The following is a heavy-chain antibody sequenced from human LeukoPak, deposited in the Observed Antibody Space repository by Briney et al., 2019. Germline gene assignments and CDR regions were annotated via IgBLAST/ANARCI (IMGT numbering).Heavy chain of an antibody. Sequence: GASVKVSCKASGYTFTSYGISWVRQAPGQGLEWMGWISAYNGNTNYAQKVQGRVTMTTDRSTSTAYMELRSLRSDDTAVYYCARDSEEDWLTHNYYYYMDVWGKGTTVTVSS. CDR3: ARDSEEDWLTHNYYYYMDV. CDR1: GYTFTSYG. D-gene: IGHD6-19*01. J-gene: IGHJ6*03. CDR2: ISAYNGNT. V-gene: IGHV1-18*01.